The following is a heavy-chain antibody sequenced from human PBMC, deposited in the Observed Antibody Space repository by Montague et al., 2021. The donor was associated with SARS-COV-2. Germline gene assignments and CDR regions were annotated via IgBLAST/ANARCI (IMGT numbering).Heavy chain of an antibody. CDR3: ARYSGWFYFDF. V-gene: IGHV6-1*01. J-gene: IGHJ4*02. D-gene: IGHD6-19*01. CDR1: GDSVSSNSVA. CDR2: TYYRSKWYS. Sequence: CAISGDSVSSNSVAWSWIRQSLSRGLEWLGRTYYRSKWYSDYALSVRGRLTVNPGASKNEFSLELNYVTPEDTAVYYCARYSGWFYFDFWGQGTLVTVSS.